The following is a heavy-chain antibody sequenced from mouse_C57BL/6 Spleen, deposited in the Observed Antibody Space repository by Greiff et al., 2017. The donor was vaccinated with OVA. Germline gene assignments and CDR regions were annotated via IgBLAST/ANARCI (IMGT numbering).Heavy chain of an antibody. Sequence: VQLQESGAELVRPGTSVKVSCKASGYAFTNYLIEWVKQRPGQGLEWIGVINPGSGGTNYNEKFKGKATLTADKSSSTAYMQLSSLTSEDSAVYFCARGGKKVFDYWGQGTTLTVSS. CDR3: ARGGKKVFDY. V-gene: IGHV1-54*01. J-gene: IGHJ2*01. CDR1: GYAFTNYL. CDR2: INPGSGGT. D-gene: IGHD1-1*02.